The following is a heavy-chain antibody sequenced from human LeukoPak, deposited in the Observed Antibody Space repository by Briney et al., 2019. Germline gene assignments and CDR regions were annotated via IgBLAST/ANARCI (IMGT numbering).Heavy chain of an antibody. CDR2: ISAYNGNT. CDR3: ARVVGGDSSGYYFDY. V-gene: IGHV1-18*01. D-gene: IGHD3-22*01. J-gene: IGHJ4*02. Sequence: GASVKVSCKASGYTFTSYGISWVRQAPGQGLEWMGWISAYNGNTNYAQKLQGRVTMTTDTSTSTAYMELRSLGSDDTAVYYCARVVGGDSSGYYFDYWGQGTLVTVSS. CDR1: GYTFTSYG.